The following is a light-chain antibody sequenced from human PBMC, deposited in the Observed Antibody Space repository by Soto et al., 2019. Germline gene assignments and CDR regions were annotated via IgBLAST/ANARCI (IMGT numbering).Light chain of an antibody. J-gene: IGKJ2*01. V-gene: IGKV4-1*01. CDR2: WAS. Sequence: DIVMTQSPEYLAVSLGERATINCKSSQNVLYSSNNKNLIAWYQQKPGQPPKLLIYWASTRESGVPDRFSGSESRRDYTLPISSLQAEDEDVYYCQQYYSPPRYTFGQGTRLEIK. CDR3: QQYYSPPRYT. CDR1: QNVLYSSNNKNL.